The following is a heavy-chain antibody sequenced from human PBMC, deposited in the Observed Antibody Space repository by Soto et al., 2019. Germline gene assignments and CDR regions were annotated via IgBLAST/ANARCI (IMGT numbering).Heavy chain of an antibody. D-gene: IGHD3-22*01. Sequence: GGSLRLSCAASGFTFSNAWMNWVRQAPGKGLEWVGRIKSKTDGGTTDYAAPVKGRFTISRDDSKNTLYLQMNSLKTEDTAVYYCTSDPVTMIVVVPSSGWGQGTLVTVSS. CDR3: TSDPVTMIVVVPSSG. J-gene: IGHJ4*02. CDR1: GFTFSNAW. V-gene: IGHV3-15*07. CDR2: IKSKTDGGTT.